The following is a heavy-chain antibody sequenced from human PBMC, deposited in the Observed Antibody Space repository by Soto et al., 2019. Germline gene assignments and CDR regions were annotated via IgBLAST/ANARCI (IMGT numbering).Heavy chain of an antibody. CDR3: ARYGSGSYYPTTFDY. V-gene: IGHV4-59*08. J-gene: IGHJ4*02. D-gene: IGHD3-10*01. CDR2: IHYSGST. Sequence: SETLSLTCTVSGDSISSYYWSWIRQPPGKGLEWIGYIHYSGSTNYNPSLKSRVTISVDTSKNQFSLRLSSVTAADTAVYFCARYGSGSYYPTTFDYWGQGALVTVSS. CDR1: GDSISSYY.